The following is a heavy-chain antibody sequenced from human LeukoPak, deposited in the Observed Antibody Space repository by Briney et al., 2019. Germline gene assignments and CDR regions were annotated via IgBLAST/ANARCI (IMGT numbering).Heavy chain of an antibody. V-gene: IGHV4-34*01. CDR3: ARCACRGGYGMDV. J-gene: IGHJ6*02. D-gene: IGHD3-16*01. CDR2: INHSGST. CDR1: GGSFSGYY. Sequence: ASETLSLTCAVYGGSFSGYYWRWIRQPPGKGLEWIGEINHSGSTNYNPSLKSRVTMSVDTSKNQFSLKLSSVTAADTAVYYCARCACRGGYGMDVWGQGTTVTVSS.